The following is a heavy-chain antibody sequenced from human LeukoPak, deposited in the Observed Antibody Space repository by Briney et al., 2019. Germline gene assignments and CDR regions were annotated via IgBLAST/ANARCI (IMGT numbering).Heavy chain of an antibody. CDR1: GFPFSHYW. CDR2: INPDGSDP. Sequence: GGSLSLSCAASGFPFSHYWMHWVRQAPGKGLLWVSRINPDGSDPTYADSVKGRFTISRDNAKNTLYLQMNSLRAEDSAVYFCAGLPDPGWGQGTLVTVSS. V-gene: IGHV3-74*03. CDR3: AGLPDPG. J-gene: IGHJ4*02.